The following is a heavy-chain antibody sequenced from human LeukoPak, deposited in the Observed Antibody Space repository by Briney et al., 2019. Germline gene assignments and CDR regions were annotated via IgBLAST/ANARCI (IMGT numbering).Heavy chain of an antibody. V-gene: IGHV4-59*01. CDR3: ARDLVTVTKGFDI. CDR2: ISYIGTT. Sequence: SETLSLTCTVSGGSINNFYWSWIRQSPGKGLEWIGYISYIGTTNYNPSLKSRVTISIDTSKNQFSLKLSSVTTADTAVYYCARDLVTVTKGFDIWGLGTMVSVSS. J-gene: IGHJ3*02. CDR1: GGSINNFY. D-gene: IGHD4-17*01.